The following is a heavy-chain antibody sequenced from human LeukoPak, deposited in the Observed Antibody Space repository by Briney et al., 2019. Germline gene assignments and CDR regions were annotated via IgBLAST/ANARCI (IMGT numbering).Heavy chain of an antibody. D-gene: IGHD6-6*01. CDR1: GGSSSGYY. J-gene: IGHJ4*02. V-gene: IGHV4-34*01. CDR3: ARGAARRGFDY. CDR2: INHSGST. Sequence: NPSETLSLTCAVYGGSSSGYYWSWIRQPPGKGLEWIGEINHSGSTNYNPSLKSRVTISVDTSKNQFSLKLSSVTAADTAVYYCARGAARRGFDYWGQGTLVTVSS.